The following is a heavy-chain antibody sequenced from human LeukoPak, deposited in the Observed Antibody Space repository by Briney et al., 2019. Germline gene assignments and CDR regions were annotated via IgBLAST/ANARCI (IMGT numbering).Heavy chain of an antibody. V-gene: IGHV3-9*01. D-gene: IGHD1-26*01. J-gene: IGHJ4*02. Sequence: GRSLRLSCAASGFTFDDYAMHWVRQAPGKGLEWVSGISWNSGSIDYADSVKGRFTISRDNAKNSLFLQMNSLRAEDTALYYCARGLGGSYWVGFDYWGQGTLVTVSS. CDR1: GFTFDDYA. CDR3: ARGLGGSYWVGFDY. CDR2: ISWNSGSI.